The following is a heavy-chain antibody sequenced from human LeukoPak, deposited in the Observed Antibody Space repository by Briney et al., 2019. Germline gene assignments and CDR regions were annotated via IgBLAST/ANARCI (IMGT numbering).Heavy chain of an antibody. V-gene: IGHV4-59*08. D-gene: IGHD3-16*01. CDR2: IYNTEAP. J-gene: IGHJ5*02. CDR3: ARGHYDFAP. Sequence: LETLSLTCSVSGGSISDHYWSWIRQPPGKGLEWIAYIYNTEAPNYNPPLNARVTMSLDMSKNQFSLRLSSVTAADTAVYYCARGHYDFAPWGQGILVTVSS. CDR1: GGSISDHY.